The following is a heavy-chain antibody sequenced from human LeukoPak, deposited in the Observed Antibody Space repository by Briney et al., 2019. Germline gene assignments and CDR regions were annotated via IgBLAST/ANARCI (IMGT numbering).Heavy chain of an antibody. CDR3: ARSIAAAGLYFDY. CDR1: GGSFSGYY. Sequence: SETLSLTCAVYGGSFSGYYWSWIRQHPGKGLEWIGYIYYSGSTYYNPSLKSRVTISVDTSKNQFSLKLSSVTAADTAVYYCARSIAAAGLYFDYWGQGTLVTVSS. D-gene: IGHD6-13*01. CDR2: IYYSGST. J-gene: IGHJ4*02. V-gene: IGHV4-31*11.